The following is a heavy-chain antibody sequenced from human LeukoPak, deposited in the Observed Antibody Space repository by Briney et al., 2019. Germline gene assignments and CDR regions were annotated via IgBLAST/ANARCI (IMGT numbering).Heavy chain of an antibody. D-gene: IGHD6-19*01. J-gene: IGHJ4*02. V-gene: IGHV3-21*01. CDR2: ISSSSSYI. CDR1: GFTFSSYS. Sequence: GGSLRLSCAASGFTFSSYSMNWVRQAPGKGLEWVSSISSSSSYIYYADSVKGRFTISRDNAKNSLYLQMNSLRAEDTAVYYCARGRLMYSSGWYPLDYWGQGTLVTVSS. CDR3: ARGRLMYSSGWYPLDY.